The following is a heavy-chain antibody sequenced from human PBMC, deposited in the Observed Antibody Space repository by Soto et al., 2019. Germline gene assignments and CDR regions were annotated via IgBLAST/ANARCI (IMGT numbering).Heavy chain of an antibody. CDR2: IYPGDSDT. CDR1: GDIFTSYW. D-gene: IGHD3-3*01. V-gene: IGHV5-51*01. CDR3: AIQYLPYDFWSGYYPNDAFDI. Sequence: ESLKISCNGSGDIFTSYWIGWVRQMPGKGLEWMGIIYPGDSDTRYSPSFQGQATISADKSISTAYLQWSSLKASDTAMYYCAIQYLPYDFWSGYYPNDAFDIWGQGTMVTVSS. J-gene: IGHJ3*02.